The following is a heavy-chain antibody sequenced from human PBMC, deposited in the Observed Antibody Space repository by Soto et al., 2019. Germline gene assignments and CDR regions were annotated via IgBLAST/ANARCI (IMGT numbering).Heavy chain of an antibody. V-gene: IGHV4-31*03. CDR3: ARDVSGRYGSNSPYYDYGMDV. CDR2: IYYSGST. J-gene: IGHJ6*02. Sequence: QVQLQESGPGLVKPSQTLSLTCTVSGASISSGGYYWSWIRQHPGKGLEWIGYIYYSGSTYYNPSLKSRVTISVDTSKNQFSLRVSSGTAADTAVYYCARDVSGRYGSNSPYYDYGMDVWGQGTTVTVAS. D-gene: IGHD3-10*01. CDR1: GASISSGGYY.